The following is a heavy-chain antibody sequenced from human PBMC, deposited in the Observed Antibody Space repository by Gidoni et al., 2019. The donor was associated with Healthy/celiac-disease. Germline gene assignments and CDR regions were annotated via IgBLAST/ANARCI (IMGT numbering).Heavy chain of an antibody. D-gene: IGHD2-2*01. CDR2: INPNSGGT. CDR3: ARRAGQYQLLKGAPDGMDV. Sequence: QVQLVQSGAEVKKPGASVKVSCKASGYTFPGYYMHWVRQAPGQGLEWMGWINPNSGGTNYAQKFQGRVTMTRDTSISTAYMELSRLRSDDTAVYYCARRAGQYQLLKGAPDGMDVWGQGTTVTVSS. CDR1: GYTFPGYY. J-gene: IGHJ6*02. V-gene: IGHV1-2*02.